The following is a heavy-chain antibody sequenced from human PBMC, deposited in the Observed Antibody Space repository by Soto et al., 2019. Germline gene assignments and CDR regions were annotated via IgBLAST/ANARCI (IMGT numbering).Heavy chain of an antibody. CDR1: GFTFSSYG. D-gene: IGHD3-22*01. CDR3: AKAPLQKLIGSGYYFY. CDR2: ISYDGSNK. J-gene: IGHJ4*02. Sequence: QVQLVESGGGVVQPGRSLRLSCAASGFTFSSYGMHWVRQAPGKGLEWVAVISYDGSNKYYADSVKGRFTISRDNSKNTLYLQMNSLRAEDTAVYYCAKAPLQKLIGSGYYFYWGQGTLVTVSS. V-gene: IGHV3-30*18.